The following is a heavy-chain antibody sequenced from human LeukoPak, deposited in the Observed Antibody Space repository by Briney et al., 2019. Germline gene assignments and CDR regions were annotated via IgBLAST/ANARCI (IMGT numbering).Heavy chain of an antibody. D-gene: IGHD6-13*01. J-gene: IGHJ6*02. Sequence: ASVKVSCKASGYTFTSYYMHWVRQAPGQGLEWMGIINPSGGSTSYAQKFQGRVTMARDTSTSTVYMELSSLRSEDTAVYYCARVRTSGHETSGSWYIYYYYGMDVWGQGTTVTVSS. CDR2: INPSGGST. CDR1: GYTFTSYY. V-gene: IGHV1-46*01. CDR3: ARVRTSGHETSGSWYIYYYYGMDV.